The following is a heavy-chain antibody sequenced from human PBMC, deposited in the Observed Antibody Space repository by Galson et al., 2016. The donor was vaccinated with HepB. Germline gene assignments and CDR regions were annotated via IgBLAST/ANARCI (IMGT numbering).Heavy chain of an antibody. D-gene: IGHD3-9*01. CDR3: VKHPVTTFDILTEYDGDV. V-gene: IGHV3-23*01. Sequence: SLRLSCAASAFGFSSYAMAWVRQAPGKGLEWVSGISHDGGRTYYADSVKGRFTIFRDNSKKTLYLQLKSLRAEDTANYYCVKHPVTTFDILTEYDGDVWGQGTTVYVSS. CDR1: AFGFSSYA. J-gene: IGHJ6*02. CDR2: ISHDGGRT.